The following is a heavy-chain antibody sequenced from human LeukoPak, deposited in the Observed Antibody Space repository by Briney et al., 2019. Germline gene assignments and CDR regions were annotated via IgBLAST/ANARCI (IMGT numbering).Heavy chain of an antibody. Sequence: SETLSLTCAVYGGSFSGYYWSWIRQPPGKGLEWIGEINHSGSTNYNPSLKSRVTISVDTSKNQFSLKLSSVTAADTAVYYCARHDIVPAAVGSYYFDYWGQGTLVTVSS. CDR1: GGSFSGYY. J-gene: IGHJ4*02. CDR2: INHSGST. D-gene: IGHD2-2*01. CDR3: ARHDIVPAAVGSYYFDY. V-gene: IGHV4-34*01.